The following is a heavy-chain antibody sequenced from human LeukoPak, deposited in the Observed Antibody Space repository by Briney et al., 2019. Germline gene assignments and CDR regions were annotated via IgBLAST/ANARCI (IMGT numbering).Heavy chain of an antibody. D-gene: IGHD3-3*01. CDR3: ARQSWSYDFWSGYYLAYYGMDV. CDR2: IYYSGST. J-gene: IGHJ6*02. Sequence: SETLSLTCTVSGGSVSSGSYYWSWIRQPPGKGLEWIGYIYYSGSTNYNPSLKSRVTISVDTSKNQFSLKLSSVTAADTAVYYCARQSWSYDFWSGYYLAYYGMDVWGQGTTVTVSS. V-gene: IGHV4-61*01. CDR1: GGSVSSGSYY.